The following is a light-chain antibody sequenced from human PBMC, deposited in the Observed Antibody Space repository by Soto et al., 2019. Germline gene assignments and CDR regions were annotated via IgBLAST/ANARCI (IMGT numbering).Light chain of an antibody. J-gene: IGLJ1*01. CDR3: AAWDSSLRAGV. V-gene: IGLV1-51*01. CDR1: NSNIENNY. Sequence: QSVLTQPPSVSAAPGQKVTISCSGSNSNIENNYVSWYQQLPGTAPKLLIYENNKRPSAIPDRFSGSKSGTSATLGITGLQTGDEADYYCAAWDSSLRAGVFGAGTKVTVL. CDR2: ENN.